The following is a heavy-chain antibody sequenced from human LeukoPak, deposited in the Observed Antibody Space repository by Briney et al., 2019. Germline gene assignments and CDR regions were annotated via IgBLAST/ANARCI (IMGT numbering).Heavy chain of an antibody. CDR1: GFTFRDYA. V-gene: IGHV3-15*01. CDR2: IRSVAAGGTT. CDR3: VTDTVVPLAQIDH. Sequence: NAGGSLRLSCTTSGFTFRDYAISWVRQAAGKGLEWVGRIRSVAAGGTTEYAAPVEGRFIISRDDSKHTLSLQMSSLEIEDTAVYFCVTDTVVPLAQIDHWGQGTLVTVSS. J-gene: IGHJ4*02. D-gene: IGHD2-15*01.